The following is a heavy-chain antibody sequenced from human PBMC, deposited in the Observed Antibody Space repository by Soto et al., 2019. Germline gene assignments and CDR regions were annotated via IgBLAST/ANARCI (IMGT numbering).Heavy chain of an antibody. CDR1: GGSIRSGGYY. V-gene: IGHV4-31*03. D-gene: IGHD1-26*01. Sequence: QVQLQESGPGLVKPSQTLSLTCTVSGGSIRSGGYYWSWVRQHPGKGLEWIGYFYYSGNTYYKPSLKSRLTISGDTSKNQFALNLSSVTAADTAVYYCARAMGAINYFDYWGQGTLVTVSS. CDR2: FYYSGNT. J-gene: IGHJ4*02. CDR3: ARAMGAINYFDY.